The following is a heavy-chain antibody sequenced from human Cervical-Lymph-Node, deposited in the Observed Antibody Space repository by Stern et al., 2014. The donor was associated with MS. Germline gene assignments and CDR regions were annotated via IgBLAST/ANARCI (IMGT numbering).Heavy chain of an antibody. V-gene: IGHV3-21*01. J-gene: IGHJ6*02. Sequence: EVQLVESGGGLVKPGESLRLSCSASGFSFNSYSMNWVRQAPGKGLEWVASIRYTSSAIDYSDAVRVLFTISRDNAKNSMFLQMNTLRAEDTAVYYCARHFSILTYFYGMDVWGQGTTVTVSS. CDR3: ARHFSILTYFYGMDV. D-gene: IGHD2/OR15-2a*01. CDR2: IRYTSSAI. CDR1: GFSFNSYS.